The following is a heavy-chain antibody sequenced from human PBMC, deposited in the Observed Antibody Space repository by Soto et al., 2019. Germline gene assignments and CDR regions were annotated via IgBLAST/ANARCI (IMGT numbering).Heavy chain of an antibody. J-gene: IGHJ4*02. D-gene: IGHD3-22*01. CDR3: ARAFDDSSGYYGGLGY. CDR1: GGSIGSGDYY. Sequence: QVQLQESGPGLVKPSQTLSLTCTVSGGSIGSGDYYWSWIRQPPGKGLGWIGYMYYTGSTYYNPSLKSRLTISVDASKNQFSLKLSSVTAADTAVYYCARAFDDSSGYYGGLGYWGQGTLVTVSS. CDR2: MYYTGST. V-gene: IGHV4-30-4*01.